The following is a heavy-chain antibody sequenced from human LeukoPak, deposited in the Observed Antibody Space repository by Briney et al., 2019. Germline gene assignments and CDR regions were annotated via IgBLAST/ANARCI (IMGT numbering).Heavy chain of an antibody. CDR2: ISTSSGTM. D-gene: IGHD3-10*01. Sequence: PGGSLRLSYIASGFTFSAYSMNWVRQAPGKGLEWVSYISTSSGTMYYADSVKGRFTISRDNAKDSLYLQMNSLRAEDTAVYYCARDDYGSGSRLWGQGTLVTVSS. CDR1: GFTFSAYS. J-gene: IGHJ4*02. CDR3: ARDDYGSGSRL. V-gene: IGHV3-48*01.